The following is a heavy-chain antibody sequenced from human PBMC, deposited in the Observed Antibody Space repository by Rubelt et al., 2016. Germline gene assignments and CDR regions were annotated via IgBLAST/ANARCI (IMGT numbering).Heavy chain of an antibody. Sequence: GEINRGGRTTYNPSLKSRVTISVDTSKNQFSLKVTSMTAADTALYFCARGRPGYSSSWYDDWGQGTLVIVSS. V-gene: IGHV4-34*01. J-gene: IGHJ5*02. D-gene: IGHD6-13*01. CDR3: ARGRPGYSSSWYDD. CDR2: INRGGRT.